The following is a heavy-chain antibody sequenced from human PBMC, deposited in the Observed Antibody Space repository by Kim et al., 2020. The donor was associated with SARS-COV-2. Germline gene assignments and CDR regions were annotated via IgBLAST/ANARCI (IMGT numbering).Heavy chain of an antibody. CDR3: AKVWKPEDSIAAAGTGYFDY. Sequence: RFTISRDNSKNTLYLQMNSLRAEDTAVYYCAKVWKPEDSIAAAGTGYFDYWGQGTLVTVSS. J-gene: IGHJ4*02. D-gene: IGHD6-13*01. V-gene: IGHV3-23*01.